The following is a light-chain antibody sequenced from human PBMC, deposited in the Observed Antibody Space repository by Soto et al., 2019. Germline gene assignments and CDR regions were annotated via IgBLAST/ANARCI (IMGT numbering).Light chain of an antibody. CDR2: AVS. V-gene: IGKV1-16*01. Sequence: DIQMTQSPSSLSASVGDRVTIACRASQDISNNLVWFQQNPGKAPQSLIYAVSTLQSGVSSRFSGSGSRTHFTLTIGSLQPEDFATYYCQQYKSYPLNFGGGTKVEIK. J-gene: IGKJ4*01. CDR1: QDISNN. CDR3: QQYKSYPLN.